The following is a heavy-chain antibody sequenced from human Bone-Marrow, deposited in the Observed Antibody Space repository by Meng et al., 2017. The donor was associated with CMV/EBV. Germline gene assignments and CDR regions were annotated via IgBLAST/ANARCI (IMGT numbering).Heavy chain of an antibody. D-gene: IGHD3-22*01. J-gene: IGHJ4*02. V-gene: IGHV4-38-2*02. Sequence: SETLSLTCTVSGYSISSGYYWGWIRQPPGKGLEWIGSIYHSGSTYYNPSLKSRVTISVDTSKNHFSLKLSSVTAADTAVYYCASHSWGYYDSSGYSFDYWGQGTLVTVSS. CDR3: ASHSWGYYDSSGYSFDY. CDR2: IYHSGST. CDR1: GYSISSGYY.